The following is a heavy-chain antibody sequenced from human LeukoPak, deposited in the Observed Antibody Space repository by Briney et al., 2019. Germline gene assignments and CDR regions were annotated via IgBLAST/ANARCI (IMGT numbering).Heavy chain of an antibody. CDR1: GGSISSYY. V-gene: IGHV4-4*09. CDR2: IYTSGST. Sequence: SETLSLTCTVSGGSISSYYWSWIRQPPGKGLEWIGYIYTSGSTNYNPSLKSRVTISVDTSKNQFSLKLSSVTAADTAVYYCARLGILFYFDYSGQGTLVTVSS. D-gene: IGHD2-15*01. J-gene: IGHJ4*02. CDR3: ARLGILFYFDY.